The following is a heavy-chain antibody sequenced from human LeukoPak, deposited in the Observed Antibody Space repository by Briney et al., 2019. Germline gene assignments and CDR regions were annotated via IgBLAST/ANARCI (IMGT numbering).Heavy chain of an antibody. Sequence: ASVKVSCKASGYTFTSYGISWVRQAPGQGLEWMGWISAYNGNTNYAQKFLGRVSMTADTSTSTAYMELRSLTSDDTAVYYCARSGRGTYYYFVLWGVGTLVTVSS. CDR3: ARSGRGTYYYFVL. V-gene: IGHV1-18*01. D-gene: IGHD1-26*01. CDR1: GYTFTSYG. J-gene: IGHJ4*02. CDR2: ISAYNGNT.